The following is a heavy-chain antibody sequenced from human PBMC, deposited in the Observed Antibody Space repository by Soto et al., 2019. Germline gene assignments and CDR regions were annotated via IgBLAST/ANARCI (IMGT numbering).Heavy chain of an antibody. CDR1: GGSVGSGEYY. Sequence: QVQLQESGPGLVKPSQTLSLACTVSGGSVGSGEYYYSWIRQPPGKGLEWIGYIYDSGITNYTPSLKGRVTMSLDRSNNQVSLMLSSVTAADTAVYFCARDVAHGYTENVWGQGTMVTVSS. CDR3: ARDVAHGYTENV. CDR2: IYDSGIT. D-gene: IGHD5-18*01. V-gene: IGHV4-30-4*01. J-gene: IGHJ3*01.